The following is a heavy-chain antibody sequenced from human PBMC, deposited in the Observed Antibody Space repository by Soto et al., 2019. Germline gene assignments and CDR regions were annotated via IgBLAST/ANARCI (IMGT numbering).Heavy chain of an antibody. V-gene: IGHV1-18*01. CDR1: GYTFTSYG. D-gene: IGHD6-13*01. CDR3: ARAGYSSSWYLGYYMDV. Sequence: ASVKVSCKASGYTFTSYGISWVRQAPGQGLEWMGWISAYNGNTNYAQKLQGRVTMTPDPSTSTAYMELRSLRSDDTAVYYCARAGYSSSWYLGYYMDVWGKGTTVTVSS. J-gene: IGHJ6*03. CDR2: ISAYNGNT.